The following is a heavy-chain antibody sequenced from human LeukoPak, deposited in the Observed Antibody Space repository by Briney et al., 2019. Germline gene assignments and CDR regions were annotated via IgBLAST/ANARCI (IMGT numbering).Heavy chain of an antibody. CDR1: GDSISTTDYY. J-gene: IGHJ2*01. CDR3: TRINWYFDL. V-gene: IGHV4-30-4*08. Sequence: PSETLSLTCTVSGDSISTTDYYWGWVRQPPGEALEWVGYIFNSGTAYYNPSLKNRLTISVDTSRNQFFLKMYSVTAADTAIYYCTRINWYFDLWGRGTLVTVSS. CDR2: IFNSGTA.